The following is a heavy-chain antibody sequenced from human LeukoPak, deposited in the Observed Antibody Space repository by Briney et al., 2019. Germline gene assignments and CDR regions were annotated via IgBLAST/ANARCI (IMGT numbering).Heavy chain of an antibody. Sequence: GESLKISCKGSGYSFTSYWIGWVRQMPGKGLEWMGIIYPGDSDTRYSSSFQGQVTISADKPINTAYLQWNSLKASDTARYYCARQVRRMVRGVIINWFDPWGQGTLVTVSS. CDR1: GYSFTSYW. CDR3: ARQVRRMVRGVIINWFDP. V-gene: IGHV5-51*01. D-gene: IGHD3-10*01. CDR2: IYPGDSDT. J-gene: IGHJ5*02.